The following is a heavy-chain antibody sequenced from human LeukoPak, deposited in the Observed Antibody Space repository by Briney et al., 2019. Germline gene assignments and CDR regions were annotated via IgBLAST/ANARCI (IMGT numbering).Heavy chain of an antibody. CDR2: IYYSGST. J-gene: IGHJ6*03. CDR1: GGSISSSSYY. V-gene: IGHV4-39*07. Sequence: SETLSLTCTVSGGSISSSSYYWGWIRQPPGKGLEWIGSIYYSGSTYYNPSLKSRVTISVDTSKNQFSLKLSSVTAADTAVYYSARALVRGYSYGPPPYYYYMDVWGKGTTVTVSS. CDR3: ARALVRGYSYGPPPYYYYMDV. D-gene: IGHD5-18*01.